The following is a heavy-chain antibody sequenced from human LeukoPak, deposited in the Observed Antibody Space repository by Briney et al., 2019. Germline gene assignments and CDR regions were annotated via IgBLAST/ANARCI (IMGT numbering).Heavy chain of an antibody. J-gene: IGHJ6*02. CDR3: AREDVVLVDAVRYYYYGMDV. CDR1: GYNFISYY. CDR2: INPSGGST. D-gene: IGHD2-8*01. Sequence: ASVKVSCKASGYNFISYYMHWVRQAPGQGLEWMGIINPSGGSTSYAQKFQDRVTMTKDTSTSTVYMELNSLKSEDTAVYYCAREDVVLVDAVRYYYYGMDVWGQGATVIVSS. V-gene: IGHV1-46*01.